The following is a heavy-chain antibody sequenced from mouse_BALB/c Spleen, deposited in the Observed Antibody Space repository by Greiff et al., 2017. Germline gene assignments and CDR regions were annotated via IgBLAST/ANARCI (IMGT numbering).Heavy chain of an antibody. CDR1: GYTFTSYW. V-gene: IGHV1S81*02. J-gene: IGHJ4*01. CDR2: INPSNGRT. D-gene: IGHD2-14*01. Sequence: QVQLQQPGAELVKPGASVKLSCKASGYTFTSYWMHWVKQRPGQGLEWIGEINPSNGRTNYNEKFKSKATLTVDKSSSTAYMQLSSLTSEDSAVYYCARRYDGRRAMDYWGQGTSVTVSS. CDR3: ARRYDGRRAMDY.